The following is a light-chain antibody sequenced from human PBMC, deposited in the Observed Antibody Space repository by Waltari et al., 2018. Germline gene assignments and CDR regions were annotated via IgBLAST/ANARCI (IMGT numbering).Light chain of an antibody. V-gene: IGKV1-5*01. J-gene: IGKJ3*01. Sequence: DIQMTQSPSTLSASVGDRVTITCRARKSISSWLAWYQQKPGKAPKLLIYDASSLESGVPSRFSGSGSGTEFTLTISSLQPDDFATYYCQQYNSYSQAFGPGTKVDIK. CDR1: KSISSW. CDR2: DAS. CDR3: QQYNSYSQA.